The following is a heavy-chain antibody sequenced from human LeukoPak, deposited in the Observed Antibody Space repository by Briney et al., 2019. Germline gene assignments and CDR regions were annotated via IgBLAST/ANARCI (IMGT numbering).Heavy chain of an antibody. CDR3: VRAQEDNHYDRSGYHYTLHSYYYMDV. CDR1: GFTFSSYW. V-gene: IGHV3-7*01. Sequence: SGGSLRLSCAASGFTFSSYWMSWVRQAPGKGLEWVANVKEDGSAKYYVDSVKGRFTISRDNAEKSLYLEMDSLRVEDTAAYYCVRAQEDNHYDRSGYHYTLHSYYYMDVWGKGTTVTVSS. J-gene: IGHJ6*03. D-gene: IGHD3-22*01. CDR2: VKEDGSAK.